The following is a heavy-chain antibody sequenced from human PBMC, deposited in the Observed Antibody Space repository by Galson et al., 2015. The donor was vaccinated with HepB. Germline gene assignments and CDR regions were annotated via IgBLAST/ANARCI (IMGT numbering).Heavy chain of an antibody. V-gene: IGHV3-23*01. Sequence: SLRLSCAASGFTFSTYAMSWVRQAPGKGLEWVSSISDSGYSTYYADSVKGRFTISRDNSKNTLYLQMNSLRAEDTAVYYCAKDVTLLDPWGQGALVTASS. CDR1: GFTFSTYA. CDR2: ISDSGYST. CDR3: AKDVTLLDP. J-gene: IGHJ5*02. D-gene: IGHD1-26*01.